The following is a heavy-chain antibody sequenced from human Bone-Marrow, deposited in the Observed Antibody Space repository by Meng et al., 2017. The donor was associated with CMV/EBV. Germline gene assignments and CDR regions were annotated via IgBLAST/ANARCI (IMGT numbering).Heavy chain of an antibody. CDR1: GGTFSSYT. J-gene: IGHJ6*02. Sequence: SVKVSCKASGGTFSSYTISWVRQAPGQGLEWMGRIIPILGIANYAQKFQGRVTITADKSTSTAYMELSSLRSEDTAVYYCARDFAGGSVDVWGQGTTVAVSS. V-gene: IGHV1-69*04. CDR3: ARDFAGGSVDV. D-gene: IGHD2-8*02. CDR2: IIPILGIA.